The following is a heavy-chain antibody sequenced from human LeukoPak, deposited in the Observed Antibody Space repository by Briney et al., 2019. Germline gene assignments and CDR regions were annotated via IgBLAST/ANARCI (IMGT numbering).Heavy chain of an antibody. CDR2: ISWNSGRI. V-gene: IGHV3-9*01. Sequence: PGRSLRLSCAASGFSFDDYAMHWVRQAPGKGLEWVSGISWNSGRISYADSVKGRFIISRDSAKNSLYLQMNSLRAEDTAVYYWAREMATIPDYYYYYGMDVWGQGTTVTVSS. J-gene: IGHJ6*02. D-gene: IGHD5-24*01. CDR3: AREMATIPDYYYYYGMDV. CDR1: GFSFDDYA.